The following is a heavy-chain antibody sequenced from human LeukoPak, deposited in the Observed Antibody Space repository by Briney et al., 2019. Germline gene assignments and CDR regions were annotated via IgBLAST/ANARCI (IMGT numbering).Heavy chain of an antibody. CDR3: ARGRPHNRNFDY. CDR1: GGSISTYY. D-gene: IGHD2/OR15-2a*01. Sequence: PSETLPLTCSVSGGSISTYYWSSIPQPPGKGLEWIGYIYYSGSNNYSPSLKSRVTISVDTSKNQFSLKLSSVTAADTAVYYCARGRPHNRNFDYWGQGTLVTVSS. J-gene: IGHJ4*02. CDR2: IYYSGSN. V-gene: IGHV4-59*01.